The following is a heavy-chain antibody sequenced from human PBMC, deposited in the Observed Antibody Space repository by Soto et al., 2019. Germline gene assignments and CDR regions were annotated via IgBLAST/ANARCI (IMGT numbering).Heavy chain of an antibody. CDR1: GFTFSNAW. J-gene: IGHJ6*03. CDR2: IKSKTDGGTT. Sequence: VQLVESGGGLVKPGGSLRLSCAASGFTFSNAWMSWVRQAPGKGLEWVGRIKSKTDGGTTDYAAPVKGRFTISRDDSKNTLYLQMNSLKTEDTAVYYCTTLFDIVAYYMDVWGKGTTVTVSS. CDR3: TTLFDIVAYYMDV. V-gene: IGHV3-15*01. D-gene: IGHD2-15*01.